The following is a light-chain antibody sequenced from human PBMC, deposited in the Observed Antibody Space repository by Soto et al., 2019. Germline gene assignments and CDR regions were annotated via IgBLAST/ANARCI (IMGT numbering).Light chain of an antibody. CDR2: GAS. CDR1: QSVTNSF. Sequence: EIVLAQSPGTLSLSPGERATLSCRASQSVTNSFLAWYQQKPGQAPRLLIYGASGRATVIPDRFTGSGSGTDFALTVSRLEPEDFAVYYCQQYVSAPWAFGQGTKVEI. J-gene: IGKJ1*01. CDR3: QQYVSAPWA. V-gene: IGKV3-20*01.